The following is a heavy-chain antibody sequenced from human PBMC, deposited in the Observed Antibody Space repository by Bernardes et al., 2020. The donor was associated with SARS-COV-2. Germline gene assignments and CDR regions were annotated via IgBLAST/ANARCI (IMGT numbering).Heavy chain of an antibody. CDR3: AKYGAGSYYAS. Sequence: GGSLRLSCAASGFTFSNYNMNWVRQAPGKGLEWGSVITASGGSTYYADSVKGRFTISRDNSKNTLYLQMNNLRAEDTAMYYCAKYGAGSYYASWGQGTLVTVSS. D-gene: IGHD1-26*01. J-gene: IGHJ4*02. V-gene: IGHV3-23*01. CDR2: ITASGGST. CDR1: GFTFSNYN.